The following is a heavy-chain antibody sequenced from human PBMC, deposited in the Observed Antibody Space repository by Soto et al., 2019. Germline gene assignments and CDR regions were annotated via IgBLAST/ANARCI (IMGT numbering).Heavy chain of an antibody. CDR2: IFYTGTT. D-gene: IGHD3-10*02. CDR1: GASVSSSS. CDR3: ARDVRGVPGGADYHYMDV. Sequence: QVQLQESGPGLVKPADTLSLICSVSGASVSSSSWSWVRQSPGKGLEWIGYIFYTGTTNYNPSVASRVTIAADTSKNQVSLRLGSVTAADTAVYFCARDVRGVPGGADYHYMDVWGKGATVTVSS. V-gene: IGHV4-59*02. J-gene: IGHJ6*03.